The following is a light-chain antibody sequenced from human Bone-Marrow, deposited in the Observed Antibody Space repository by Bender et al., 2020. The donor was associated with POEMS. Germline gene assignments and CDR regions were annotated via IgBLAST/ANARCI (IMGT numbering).Light chain of an antibody. CDR3: CSFAGNLVV. CDR1: SSDVGGYNF. J-gene: IGLJ2*01. CDR2: GVT. V-gene: IGLV2-11*01. Sequence: QSALTQPASVSGSPGQSITISCTGTSSDVGGYNFVSWYRQHPGKAPHLMIYGVTTRPSGVPDRFSGSKSDNTASLTISGLQAEDEADYYCCSFAGNLVVFGGGTKLTVL.